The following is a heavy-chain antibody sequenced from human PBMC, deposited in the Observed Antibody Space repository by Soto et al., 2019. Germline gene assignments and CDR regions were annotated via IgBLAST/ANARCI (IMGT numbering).Heavy chain of an antibody. Sequence: ASVKGSCKASGYTFTSYYMHWVRQAPGQGLEWMGIINPSGGSTSYAQKFQGRVTMTRDTSTSTVYMELSSLRSEDTAVYYCAKAYGEDVYYYYYGMDVWGQGTTVTVSS. CDR1: GYTFTSYY. CDR2: INPSGGST. J-gene: IGHJ6*02. V-gene: IGHV1-46*01. CDR3: AKAYGEDVYYYYYGMDV. D-gene: IGHD4-17*01.